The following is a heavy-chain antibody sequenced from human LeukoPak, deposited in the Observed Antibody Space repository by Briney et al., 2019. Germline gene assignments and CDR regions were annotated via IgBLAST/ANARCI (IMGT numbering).Heavy chain of an antibody. CDR2: ISSSGSTI. V-gene: IGHV3-48*04. CDR1: GFTFSSYG. J-gene: IGHJ6*04. D-gene: IGHD3-10*02. Sequence: GALRLSCAASGFTFSSYGMSWVRQAPGKGLEWVSYISSSGSTIYYADSVKGRFTISRDNAKNSLYLQMNSLRAEDTAVYYCAELGITMIGGVWGKGTTVTISS. CDR3: AELGITMIGGV.